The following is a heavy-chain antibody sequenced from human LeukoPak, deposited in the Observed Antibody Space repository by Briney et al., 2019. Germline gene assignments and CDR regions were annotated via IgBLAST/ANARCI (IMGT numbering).Heavy chain of an antibody. Sequence: GGSLRLSCAASGFTFSSYGMHWVRQAPGKGLEWISYISVTSVTIRYADSVKGRFTISRDNVQNSLFLQMNSLRVDDTAVYYCARGGGYDSFGGFDSWGQGTLVTVSS. CDR1: GFTFSSYG. J-gene: IGHJ4*02. CDR2: ISVTSVTI. D-gene: IGHD5-12*01. V-gene: IGHV3-48*01. CDR3: ARGGGYDSFGGFDS.